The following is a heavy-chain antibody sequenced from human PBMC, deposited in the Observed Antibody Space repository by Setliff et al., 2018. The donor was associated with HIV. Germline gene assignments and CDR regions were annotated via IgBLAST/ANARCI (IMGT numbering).Heavy chain of an antibody. CDR3: AAFFVPPLTTQDF. V-gene: IGHV4-39*01. J-gene: IGHJ4*02. Sequence: SETLSLTCTVSGGSVSTSSYSWGWIRQPPEEGLEWIGTIYHTGKTYYNSSLNSRVTIAVDTSKDQFSLNLSTVTAADTAVYYRAAFFVPPLTTQDFWGQGTLVTVSS. CDR1: GGSVSTSSYS. CDR2: IYHTGKT. D-gene: IGHD4-17*01.